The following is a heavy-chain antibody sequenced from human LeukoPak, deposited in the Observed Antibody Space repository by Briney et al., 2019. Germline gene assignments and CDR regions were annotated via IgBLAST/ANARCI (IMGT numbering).Heavy chain of an antibody. V-gene: IGHV3-21*04. CDR1: GFTFSDCN. J-gene: IGHJ4*02. CDR2: ISSSSSYI. CDR3: ARDIAVAQFDY. D-gene: IGHD6-19*01. Sequence: GGSLRLSCAASGFTFSDCNMNWVRQAPGRGLDWVSSISSSSSYIYYADSVKGRFTISRDNAKNSLYLQMNSLRAEDTAVYYCARDIAVAQFDYWGQGTLVTVSS.